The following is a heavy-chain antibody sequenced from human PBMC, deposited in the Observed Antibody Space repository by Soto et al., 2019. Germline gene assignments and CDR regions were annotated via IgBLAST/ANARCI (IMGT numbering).Heavy chain of an antibody. CDR3: ARGGGTGIFDY. CDR2: INSDGSSI. D-gene: IGHD1-1*01. V-gene: IGHV3-74*01. Sequence: GGSLRLSCATSGFTFSSYWMHWVRQAPGKGLVWVSRINSDGSSISYADSVKGRFTISTDNAKNTVYLRMNSLRVEDTSVYFCARGGGTGIFDYWGQGTLVTVSS. CDR1: GFTFSSYW. J-gene: IGHJ4*02.